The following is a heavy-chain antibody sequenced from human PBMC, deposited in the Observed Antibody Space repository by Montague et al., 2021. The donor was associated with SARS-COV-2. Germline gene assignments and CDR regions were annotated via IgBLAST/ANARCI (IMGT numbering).Heavy chain of an antibody. D-gene: IGHD3-10*01. J-gene: IGHJ4*02. V-gene: IGHV3-30*14. CDR1: GFTFSSYA. Sequence: SLRLSCAASGFTFSSYAMHWVRQAPGKGLEWVAVISYDGSNKYYADSVKGRFTISRHNSKNTLYLQMNSLRAEDTAVYYCARDHPVRGSDYWGQGTLVTVSS. CDR2: ISYDGSNK. CDR3: ARDHPVRGSDY.